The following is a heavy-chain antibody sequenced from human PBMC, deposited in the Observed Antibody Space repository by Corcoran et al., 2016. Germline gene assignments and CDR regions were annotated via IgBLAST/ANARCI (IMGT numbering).Heavy chain of an antibody. V-gene: IGHV4-59*01. CDR2: IYYSGST. Sequence: QVQLQESGPGLVKPSETLSLTCTVSGGSISSYYWSWIRQPPGKGLEWIGYIYYSGSTNYNPSLESRVTISVDTSKNQFSLKLSSVTAADTAVYYCARAGTYTERGYGMDVWGQGTTVTVSS. CDR1: GGSISSYY. J-gene: IGHJ6*02. D-gene: IGHD1-1*01. CDR3: ARAGTYTERGYGMDV.